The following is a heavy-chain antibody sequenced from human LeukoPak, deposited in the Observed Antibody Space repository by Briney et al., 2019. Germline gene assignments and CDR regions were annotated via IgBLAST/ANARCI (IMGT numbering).Heavy chain of an antibody. CDR1: GFTFSDYY. V-gene: IGHV3-11*04. D-gene: IGHD3-9*01. J-gene: IGHJ5*02. CDR2: ISFSGSTI. CDR3: ARDALQLTGNYVTRWWFDP. Sequence: GGSLRLSCAASGFTFSDYYMSWIRQAPGKGLEWVSYISFSGSTIYYADSVRGRFTISRDNAKNSLYLQMNSLSAEDTAFYYCARDALQLTGNYVTRWWFDPWGQGTLVTVSS.